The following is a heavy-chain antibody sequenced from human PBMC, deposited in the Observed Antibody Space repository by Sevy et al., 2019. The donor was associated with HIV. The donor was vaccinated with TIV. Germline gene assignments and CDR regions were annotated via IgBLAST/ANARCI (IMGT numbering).Heavy chain of an antibody. CDR3: AREGGYTSAWSPGNH. CDR2: ISYDGIIK. Sequence: GGSLRLSCAASGFTLNTHAMHWVRQAPGKGLEWVALISYDGIIKYYAYSVKGRLTISRDNSKNTLSLQMNSLRVEDTAVYYCAREGGYTSAWSPGNHWGQGTLVTVSS. D-gene: IGHD6-19*01. CDR1: GFTLNTHA. J-gene: IGHJ4*02. V-gene: IGHV3-30*04.